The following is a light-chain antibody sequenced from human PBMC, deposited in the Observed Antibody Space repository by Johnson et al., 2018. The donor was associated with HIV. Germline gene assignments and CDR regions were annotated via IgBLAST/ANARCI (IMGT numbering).Light chain of an antibody. Sequence: QPVLTQPPSVSAAPGQKVTISCSGGISDVGNYAESWCHQLPGTAPKLLIYENNIRPSGIPDRFSGSKSGSSATLGITGRWPEDEADYYCLPGNTGPRSYIFGSGTKVTVL. J-gene: IGLJ1*01. V-gene: IGLV1-41*01. CDR2: ENN. CDR3: LPGNTGPRSYI. CDR1: ISDVGNYA.